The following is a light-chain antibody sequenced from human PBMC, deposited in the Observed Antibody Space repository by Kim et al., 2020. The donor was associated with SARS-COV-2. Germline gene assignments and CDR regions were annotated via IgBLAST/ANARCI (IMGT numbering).Light chain of an antibody. V-gene: IGLV3-1*01. CDR2: QDS. J-gene: IGLJ1*01. CDR3: QAWDSSTVV. CDR1: KLGDKY. Sequence: SYELTQPPSVSVSPGQTACITCSGDKLGDKYACWYQQKPGQSPVLVIYQDSKRPSGIPERFSGSNSGNTATLTISGTQAMDEADYYCQAWDSSTVVFGTG.